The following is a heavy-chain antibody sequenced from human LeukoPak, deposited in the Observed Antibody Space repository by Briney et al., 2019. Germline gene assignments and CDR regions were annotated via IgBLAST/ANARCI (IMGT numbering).Heavy chain of an antibody. CDR3: ARGVWLSLWGFDY. CDR2: IYYSGST. J-gene: IGHJ4*02. Sequence: PSETLSLTCTVSGGSISSSSYYWGWIRQPPGKGLEWIGSIYYSGSTYYNPSLKSRVTISVDTSKNQFSLKLSSVTAADTAVYYCARGVWLSLWGFDYWGQGTLVTVSS. D-gene: IGHD3-16*02. V-gene: IGHV4-39*07. CDR1: GGSISSSSYY.